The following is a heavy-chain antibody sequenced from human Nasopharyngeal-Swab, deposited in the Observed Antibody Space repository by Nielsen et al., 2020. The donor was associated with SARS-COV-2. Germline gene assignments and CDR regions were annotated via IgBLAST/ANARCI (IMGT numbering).Heavy chain of an antibody. Sequence: GESLKISCAASEFSISSYSMNWVRQTQGKGLVWVSSISSTSTYIYYADSVKGRFTVARDNAKNALFLQMDSLRDEDTAVYYCARDANSSWYRLGNWYFDLWGRGTLVTVSS. J-gene: IGHJ2*01. V-gene: IGHV3-21*01. CDR1: EFSISSYS. CDR2: ISSTSTYI. D-gene: IGHD6-13*01. CDR3: ARDANSSWYRLGNWYFDL.